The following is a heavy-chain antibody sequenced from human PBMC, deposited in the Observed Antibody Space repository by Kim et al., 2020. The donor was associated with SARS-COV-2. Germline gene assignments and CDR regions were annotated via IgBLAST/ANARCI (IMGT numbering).Heavy chain of an antibody. D-gene: IGHD2-15*01. CDR3: ARILAAATGWIPFDY. CDR2: IHGDDTT. V-gene: IGHV3-53*01. Sequence: GGSLRLSCAASGITVSTNYMTWLRQAPGKSLEWVSAIHGDDTTYYADSVKGRFTISRDNLKNTVLLQMNSLRAEDSAVYYCARILAAATGWIPFDYWGQGTLVTVSS. J-gene: IGHJ4*02. CDR1: GITVSTNY.